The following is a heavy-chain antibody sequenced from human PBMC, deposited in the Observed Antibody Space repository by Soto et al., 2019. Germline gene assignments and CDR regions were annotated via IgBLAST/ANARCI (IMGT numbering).Heavy chain of an antibody. J-gene: IGHJ4*02. CDR3: ARYYYSNYFDY. V-gene: IGHV4-59*01. CDR1: GGSISSYY. D-gene: IGHD4-4*01. CDR2: IYYSGST. Sequence: QVQLQESGPGLVKPSETLSLTCTVSGGSISSYYWSWIRQPPGKGLEWIGYIYYSGSTNYNPSLKSRVTISVDTSKNQFSLKLSSVTAADTAVYYCARYYYSNYFDYWGQGTLVTVSS.